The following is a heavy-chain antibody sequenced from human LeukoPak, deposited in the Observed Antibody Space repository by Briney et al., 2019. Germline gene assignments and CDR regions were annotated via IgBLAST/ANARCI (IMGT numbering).Heavy chain of an antibody. CDR3: ARDGIAATGSPFDY. D-gene: IGHD6-13*01. V-gene: IGHV4-31*03. CDR1: GGSISSGYYY. CDR2: IHYSGST. J-gene: IGHJ4*02. Sequence: SQTLSLTCTVSGGSISSGYYYWNWIRQHPGKGLEWIGSIHYSGSTYYNPSLRSRVTISIDTSKNQFPLNLSSVTAADTAVYYCARDGIAATGSPFDYWGQGALVTVSS.